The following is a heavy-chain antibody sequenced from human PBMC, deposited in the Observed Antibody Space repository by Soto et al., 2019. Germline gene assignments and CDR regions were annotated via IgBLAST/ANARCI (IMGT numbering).Heavy chain of an antibody. Sequence: SETLSLTCAVYGGSFSGYYWSWIRQPPGKGLEWIGEINHSGSTNYNPSLKSRVTISVDTSKNQFSLKLGSVTAADTAVYYCARGYDILTGYSQSGDYYYYMDVWGKGTTVTVSS. CDR2: INHSGST. CDR1: GGSFSGYY. D-gene: IGHD3-9*01. CDR3: ARGYDILTGYSQSGDYYYYMDV. J-gene: IGHJ6*03. V-gene: IGHV4-34*01.